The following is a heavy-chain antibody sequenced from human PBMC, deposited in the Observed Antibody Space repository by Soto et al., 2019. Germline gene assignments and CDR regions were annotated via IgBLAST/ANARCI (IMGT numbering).Heavy chain of an antibody. CDR1: GFTFSNAW. CDR2: IKSKTDGGTT. V-gene: IGHV3-15*07. D-gene: IGHD6-19*01. CDR3: TTSLSGWYRNWYFDL. Sequence: GGSLRLSCAASGFTFSNAWMNWVRQAPGKGLEWVGRIKSKTDGGTTDYAAPVKGRFTISRDDSKNTLYLQMNSLKTEDTAVYYCTTSLSGWYRNWYFDLWGRGTLVTVSS. J-gene: IGHJ2*01.